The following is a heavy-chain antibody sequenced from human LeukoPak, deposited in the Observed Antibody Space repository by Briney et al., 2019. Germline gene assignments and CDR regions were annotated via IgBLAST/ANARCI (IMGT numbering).Heavy chain of an antibody. D-gene: IGHD1-7*01. CDR1: GFMFSTYW. CDR3: ARDQGSWNYGDY. V-gene: IGHV3-7*01. J-gene: IGHJ4*02. Sequence: GGSLRLSCAASGFMFSTYWMTWVRQAPGKGLEWVANIKQDGSEKYYVDSVKGRFTISRDNAKNSLYLQMNSLRAEDTAVYYCARDQGSWNYGDYWGQGTLVTVSS. CDR2: IKQDGSEK.